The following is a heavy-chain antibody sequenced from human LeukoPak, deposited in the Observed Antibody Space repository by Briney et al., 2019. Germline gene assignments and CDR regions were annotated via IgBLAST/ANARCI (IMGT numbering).Heavy chain of an antibody. CDR1: GYTFTGYY. Sequence: GASVKVSCKASGYTFTGYYMHWVRQAPGQGLEWMGWINPNSGGTNYAQKFQGWVTMTRDTSISTAYMELSRLRSDDTAVYYCARGCNVNYDFWSGYYNYWGQGTLVTVSS. D-gene: IGHD3-3*01. CDR2: INPNSGGT. CDR3: ARGCNVNYDFWSGYYNY. J-gene: IGHJ4*02. V-gene: IGHV1-2*04.